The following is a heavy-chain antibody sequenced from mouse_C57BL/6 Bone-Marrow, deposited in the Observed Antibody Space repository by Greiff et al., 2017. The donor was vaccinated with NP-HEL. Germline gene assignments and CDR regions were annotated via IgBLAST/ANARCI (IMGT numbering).Heavy chain of an antibody. V-gene: IGHV1-59*01. J-gene: IGHJ2*01. CDR3: AAPY. Sequence: VQLQQPGAELVRPGTSVKLSCKASGYTFTSYWMHWVKQRPGHGLEWIGVIDPSDSYTNDNQKFKGKATLTVDTSSSTAYMQLSSLTSEDSAVYYCAAPYWGQGTTLTVSS. CDR2: IDPSDSYT. CDR1: GYTFTSYW.